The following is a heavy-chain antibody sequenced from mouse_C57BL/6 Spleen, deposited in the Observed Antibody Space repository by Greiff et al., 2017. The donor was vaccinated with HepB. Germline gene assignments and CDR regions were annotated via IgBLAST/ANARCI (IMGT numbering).Heavy chain of an antibody. V-gene: IGHV1-62-2*01. CDR3: ARHEERYGSFYDGVMDY. D-gene: IGHD2-3*01. CDR2: FYPGSGSI. CDR1: GYTFTEYT. Sequence: QVQLKESGAELVKPGASVKLSCKASGYTFTEYTIHWVKQRSGQGLEWIGWFYPGSGSIKYNEKFKDKATLTADKSSSTVYMELSRLTSEDSAVYFGARHEERYGSFYDGVMDYWGQGTSVTVSS. J-gene: IGHJ4*01.